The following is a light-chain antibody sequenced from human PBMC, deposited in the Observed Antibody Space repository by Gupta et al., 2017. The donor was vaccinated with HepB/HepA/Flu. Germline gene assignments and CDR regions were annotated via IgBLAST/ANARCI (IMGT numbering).Light chain of an antibody. Sequence: IVLTQSPDTLSLSPGQSATLSCRASQTVSDNSIAWYQQRRGQAPKLLIYDSSNRATGGAGRCSGSGDGTDLKLSISVREPEDFAVYYCQQESNEHPTKTFGQGTKVEV. CDR3: QQESNEHPTKT. CDR2: DSS. J-gene: IGKJ1*01. V-gene: IGKV3D-20*02. CDR1: QTVSDNS.